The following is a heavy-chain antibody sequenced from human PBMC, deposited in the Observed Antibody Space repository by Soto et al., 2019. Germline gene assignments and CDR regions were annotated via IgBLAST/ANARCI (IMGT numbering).Heavy chain of an antibody. CDR3: AHRLGASSTSGGAPDI. CDR2: IYWNDVK. V-gene: IGHV2-5*01. CDR1: GFSLTTGGAG. Sequence: QITLKESGPSLVEPTQTLTLTCSFSGFSLTTGGAGVGWVRQPPGKALEWLALIYWNDVKRYSPSLKSRLTIPKDTSKNQVVLTMTNMDPVDTATYFCAHRLGASSTSGGAPDIWGPGTMVIVSS. D-gene: IGHD3-16*01. J-gene: IGHJ3*02.